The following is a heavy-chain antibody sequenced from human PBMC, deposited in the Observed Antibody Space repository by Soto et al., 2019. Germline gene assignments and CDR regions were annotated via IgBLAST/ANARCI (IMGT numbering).Heavy chain of an antibody. CDR3: AKDLEIRGGGGMDV. J-gene: IGHJ6*02. Sequence: EMQLLESGGGLVQPGGSLRPSGGVSGFTFNRFGMNWVRQAPGKGPEWVTAIPGSGGTTYYADSVRGRFTVSRDNSKNTLYLQMNSLRADDTAIYYCAKDLEIRGGGGMDVWGQGTTVTVSS. V-gene: IGHV3-23*01. D-gene: IGHD3-10*01. CDR2: IPGSGGTT. CDR1: GFTFNRFG.